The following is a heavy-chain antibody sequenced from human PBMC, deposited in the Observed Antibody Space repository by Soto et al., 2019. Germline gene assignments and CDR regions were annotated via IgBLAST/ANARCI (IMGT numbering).Heavy chain of an antibody. D-gene: IGHD1-26*01. J-gene: IGHJ4*02. CDR3: AHAYGGRSLY. Sequence: QITLKESGPTLVKPTQTLTLTCTFSGFSLPTDRVGVGWIRQPPGKALEWLAVIYWDDTKTYRPSLKSRLTIPKDTSKTQGALTMTDMDPVDTATYYCAHAYGGRSLYWGQGTLVTVSS. V-gene: IGHV2-5*02. CDR1: GFSLPTDRVG. CDR2: IYWDDTK.